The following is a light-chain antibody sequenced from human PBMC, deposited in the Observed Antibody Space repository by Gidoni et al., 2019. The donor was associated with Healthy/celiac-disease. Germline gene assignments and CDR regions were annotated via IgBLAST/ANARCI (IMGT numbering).Light chain of an antibody. V-gene: IGKV4-1*01. CDR2: WAS. Sequence: DIVMTQSSDSLAVSLGERATINCKSSQSVLYSSNNKNYLAWYQQKPGQPPKLLIYWASTRESGVPDRFSGSGSGTDFTLTISSLQAEDVAVYYCQQYYSTPFFGPGTKVDIK. CDR1: QSVLYSSNNKNY. J-gene: IGKJ3*01. CDR3: QQYYSTPF.